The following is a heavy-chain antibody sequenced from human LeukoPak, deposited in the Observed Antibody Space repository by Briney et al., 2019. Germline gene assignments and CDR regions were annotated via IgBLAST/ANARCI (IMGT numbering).Heavy chain of an antibody. CDR2: IYTSGST. J-gene: IGHJ4*02. V-gene: IGHV4-61*02. CDR1: GDSISSGSYY. Sequence: SETLSLTCTVSGDSISSGSYYWSWIRQPAGKGLEWIGRIYTSGSTNYNPSLKSRVTMSVDTSKNQFSLKLSSVTAADTAVYYCARGFSSSVWGQGTLVTVSS. CDR3: ARGFSSSV. D-gene: IGHD6-6*01.